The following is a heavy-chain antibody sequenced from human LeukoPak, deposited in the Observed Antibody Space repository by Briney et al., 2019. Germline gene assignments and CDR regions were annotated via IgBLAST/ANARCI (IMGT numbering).Heavy chain of an antibody. CDR2: INAGNGNT. Sequence: ASVKVSCKASGYTFTSYAMHWVRQAPGQRLEWMGWINAGNGNTKYSQKFQGRVTITRDTSASTAYMELSSLRSEDTAVYYCASRRLDRGVVVNLFDYWGQGTLVTVSS. D-gene: IGHD2-15*01. CDR1: GYTFTSYA. J-gene: IGHJ4*02. V-gene: IGHV1-3*01. CDR3: ASRRLDRGVVVNLFDY.